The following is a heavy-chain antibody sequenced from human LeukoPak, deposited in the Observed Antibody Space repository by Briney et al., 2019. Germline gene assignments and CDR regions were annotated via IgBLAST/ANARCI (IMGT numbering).Heavy chain of an antibody. D-gene: IGHD6-13*01. V-gene: IGHV3-21*04. CDR3: ASIAAAGVFDY. CDR1: RFIFSSYH. Sequence: GGSLRLSCAASRFIFSSYHMHWVRQPPGKGLEWVSSISSSNSFIYYADSMKGRFTISRDNAKNSLYLQMNSLRAEDTAVYYCASIAAAGVFDYWGQGTLVTVSS. CDR2: ISSSNSFI. J-gene: IGHJ4*02.